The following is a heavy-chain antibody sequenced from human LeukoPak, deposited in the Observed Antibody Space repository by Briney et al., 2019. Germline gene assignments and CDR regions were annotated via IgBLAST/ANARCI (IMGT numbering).Heavy chain of an antibody. Sequence: GESLRPSCAASRFTFSSYSLNWVRQAPGKGLEWVSYISSGGSTIYYADSVKGRFTISRDNARNSLYLQVDSLRDEDTAVYYCARDGYGDYLFDYWGQGTLVTVSS. D-gene: IGHD4-17*01. CDR1: RFTFSSYS. J-gene: IGHJ4*02. CDR3: ARDGYGDYLFDY. V-gene: IGHV3-48*02. CDR2: ISSGGSTI.